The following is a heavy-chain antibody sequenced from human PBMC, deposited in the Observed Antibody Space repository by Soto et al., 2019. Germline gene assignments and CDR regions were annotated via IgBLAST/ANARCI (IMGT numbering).Heavy chain of an antibody. CDR1: GGTFSSYA. V-gene: IGHV1-69*06. Sequence: ASVKVSCKASGGTFSSYAISWVRQAPGQGLEWMGGIIPIFGTANYAQKFQGRVTITADKSTSTAYMELSSLRSEDTAVYYCAIVEYSSSFYYYYGMDVWGQGTTVTAP. J-gene: IGHJ6*02. D-gene: IGHD6-6*01. CDR2: IIPIFGTA. CDR3: AIVEYSSSFYYYYGMDV.